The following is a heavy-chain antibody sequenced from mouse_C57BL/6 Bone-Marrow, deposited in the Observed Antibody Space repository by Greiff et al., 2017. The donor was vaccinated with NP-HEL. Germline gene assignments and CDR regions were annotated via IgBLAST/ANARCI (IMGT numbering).Heavy chain of an antibody. Sequence: EVKLMESGGGLVQPGGSLSLSCAASGFTFTDYYMSWVRQPPGKAIEWLGFIRNKANGSTTESSASVKGRFTISSANSQSILYLQMKALRAEDSATYYCARYRVLRCSSGWFAYWGQGTLVTVSA. CDR3: ARYRVLRCSSGWFAY. D-gene: IGHD1-1*01. CDR1: GFTFTDYY. J-gene: IGHJ3*01. CDR2: IRNKANGSTT. V-gene: IGHV7-3*01.